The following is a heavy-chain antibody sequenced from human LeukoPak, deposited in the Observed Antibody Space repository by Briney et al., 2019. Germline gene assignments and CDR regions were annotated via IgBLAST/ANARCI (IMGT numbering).Heavy chain of an antibody. CDR1: GYNFTNFW. V-gene: IGHV5-51*01. CDR3: ARGGDY. J-gene: IGHJ4*02. CDR2: INPADSDT. Sequence: GESLKISCKGFGYNFTNFWTGWVRQMPGKGLEWMGVINPADSDTRYSPSFQGQVTISADKSISTAYLQWSSLKASDTAMYYCARGGDYWGQGTLVTVSS.